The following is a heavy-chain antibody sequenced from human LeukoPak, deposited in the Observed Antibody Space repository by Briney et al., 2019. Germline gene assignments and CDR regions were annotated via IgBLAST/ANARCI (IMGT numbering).Heavy chain of an antibody. CDR1: GFTFDDYA. J-gene: IGHJ4*02. Sequence: PGRSLRLSCAASGFTFDDYAMHWVRQVPGKGLEWVSGINWDRSTIAYADSVKGRFTISRDNAKNSLHLQMNSLRAEDTAVYYCAKGVGSSSWYAVNYWGQGTLVTVSS. V-gene: IGHV3-9*01. CDR2: INWDRSTI. D-gene: IGHD6-13*01. CDR3: AKGVGSSSWYAVNY.